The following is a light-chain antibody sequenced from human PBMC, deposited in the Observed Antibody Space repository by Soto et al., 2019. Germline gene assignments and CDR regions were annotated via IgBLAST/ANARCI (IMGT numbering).Light chain of an antibody. J-gene: IGLJ3*02. CDR2: EVS. CDR1: SSDVGGYNY. CDR3: SSYTSSSTPLWV. V-gene: IGLV2-14*01. Sequence: QSALTQPASVSGSPGQSITISCTGTSSDVGGYNYVSWYQQHPGEAPKLMIYEVSNRPSGVSNRFSGSKSGNTASLTISGLQAEDEADYYCSSYTSSSTPLWVFGGGTQLTVL.